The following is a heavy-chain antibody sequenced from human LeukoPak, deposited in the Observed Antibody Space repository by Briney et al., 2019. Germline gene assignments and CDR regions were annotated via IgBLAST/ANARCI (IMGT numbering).Heavy chain of an antibody. V-gene: IGHV3-7*01. CDR3: AREGGGSSLGY. D-gene: IGHD2-15*01. Sequence: QTGGSLRLSCAASGFTFSSYRMSWVRQAPGKGLEWVANIKQYGSEKYYVDSVKGRFTISRDNAKNSLYLQMNSLRAEDTAVYYCAREGGGSSLGYWGQGTLVTVSS. CDR2: IKQYGSEK. CDR1: GFTFSSYR. J-gene: IGHJ4*02.